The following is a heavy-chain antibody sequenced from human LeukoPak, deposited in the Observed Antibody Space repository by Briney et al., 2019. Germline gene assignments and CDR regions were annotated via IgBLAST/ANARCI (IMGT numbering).Heavy chain of an antibody. Sequence: SVKVSCKASVGTFSSYAISWVRQAPGQGLEWMGGIIPIFGTANYAQKYQGRVTTTTDESTRTAYMELISVRSEDTAVYFCARGDSCNDASFDPWGQGTLVTVSS. V-gene: IGHV1-69*05. CDR2: IIPIFGTA. J-gene: IGHJ5*02. CDR1: VGTFSSYA. CDR3: ARGDSCNDASFDP. D-gene: IGHD2/OR15-2a*01.